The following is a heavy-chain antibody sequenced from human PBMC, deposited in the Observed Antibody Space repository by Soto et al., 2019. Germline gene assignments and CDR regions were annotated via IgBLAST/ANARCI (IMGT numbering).Heavy chain of an antibody. Sequence: QVQLKQWGAGLLKPSETLSLTCAIYGGSFSAYYWSWIRQPPGKGLEWIGEIDRSGSTNYNPSLKSRVIISVDTSKNQFSLSLSSMTAADTAIYYCAGGASPAWELQYYWGQGSLVTVSS. CDR3: AGGASPAWELQYY. D-gene: IGHD1-26*01. CDR2: IDRSGST. CDR1: GGSFSAYY. V-gene: IGHV4-34*01. J-gene: IGHJ4*02.